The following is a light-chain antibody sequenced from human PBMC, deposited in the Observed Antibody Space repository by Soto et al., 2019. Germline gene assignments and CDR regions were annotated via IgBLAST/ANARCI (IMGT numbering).Light chain of an antibody. Sequence: EIVLTQSPGTLYLSPGERATLYCRASQSVSSSYLAWYQQKPGQAPRLLIYGASSRATGIPYKYSGRGPGPDFTLKISRLEPEDFAVYSCQQYRSSCRTFGQGTQVAIK. CDR1: QSVSSSY. CDR2: GAS. J-gene: IGKJ1*01. V-gene: IGKV3-20*01. CDR3: QQYRSSCRT.